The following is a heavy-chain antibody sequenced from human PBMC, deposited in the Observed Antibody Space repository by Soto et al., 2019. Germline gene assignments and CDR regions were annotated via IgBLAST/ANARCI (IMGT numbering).Heavy chain of an antibody. J-gene: IGHJ4*02. CDR3: ARVYDYGNYLELDY. CDR2: ISSSSSYI. CDR1: GFTFSSYS. D-gene: IGHD4-17*01. Sequence: EVQLVESGGGLVKPGGSLRLSCAASGFTFSSYSMNWVRQAPGTGLEWVSSISSSSSYIYYADSVKGRFTISRDNAKHTLYLQMNSLRAEDTAVYYCARVYDYGNYLELDYWGQGTRVTVSS. V-gene: IGHV3-21*01.